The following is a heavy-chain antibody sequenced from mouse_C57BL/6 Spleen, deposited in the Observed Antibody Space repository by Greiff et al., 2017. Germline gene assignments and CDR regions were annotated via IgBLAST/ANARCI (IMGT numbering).Heavy chain of an antibody. CDR3: AREGTTVVVPKAWFAY. CDR1: GYTFTDYY. Sequence: EVQLQQSGPELVKPGASVKISCKASGYTFTDYYMNWVKQSHGKSLEWIGDINPNNGGTSYNQKFKGKATLTVDKSSSTAYMELRSLTSEDSAVYYCAREGTTVVVPKAWFAYWGQGTLVTVSA. CDR2: INPNNGGT. D-gene: IGHD1-1*01. V-gene: IGHV1-26*01. J-gene: IGHJ3*01.